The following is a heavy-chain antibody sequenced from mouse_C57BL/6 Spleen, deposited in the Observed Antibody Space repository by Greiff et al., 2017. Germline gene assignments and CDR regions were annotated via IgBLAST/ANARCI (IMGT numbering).Heavy chain of an antibody. V-gene: IGHV5-6*01. J-gene: IGHJ2*01. Sequence: EVQLVESGGDLVKPGGSLKLSCAASGFTFSSYGMSWVRQTPDKRLEWVATISSGGSYTYYPDSVKGRFTISRDNAKNTLYLQMSSLKSKDTAMXYGERQVNWALYYFDYWGQGTTLTVSS. CDR3: ERQVNWALYYFDY. CDR2: ISSGGSYT. CDR1: GFTFSSYG. D-gene: IGHD4-1*02.